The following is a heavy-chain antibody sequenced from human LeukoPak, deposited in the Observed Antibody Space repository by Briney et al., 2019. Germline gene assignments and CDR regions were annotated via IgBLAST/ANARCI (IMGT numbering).Heavy chain of an antibody. D-gene: IGHD2-2*01. CDR3: AVGKDIVVVPAASMLVSYYGMDV. V-gene: IGHV1-69*13. CDR1: GGTFSSYA. CDR2: IIPIFGTA. J-gene: IGHJ6*04. Sequence: SVKVSCKASGGTFSSYAISWVRQAPGQGLEWMGGIIPIFGTANYAQKFQGRVTITADESTSTAYMELSSLRSEDTAVYYCAVGKDIVVVPAASMLVSYYGMDVWGKETTVTVSS.